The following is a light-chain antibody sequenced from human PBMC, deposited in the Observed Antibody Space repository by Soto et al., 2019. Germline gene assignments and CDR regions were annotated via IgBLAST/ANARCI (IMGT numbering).Light chain of an antibody. J-gene: IGKJ5*01. V-gene: IGKV3-20*01. CDR1: QSVNSR. CDR2: GAS. CDR3: QHYGRSPIT. Sequence: EIVLTQSPGTLSLSPWERATLSWRASQSVNSRIAWYQHKPGQAPRLLISGASSRATGIPDRFSGSGSATDFTLTISRLEPEDFALYYCQHYGRSPITFGQGTRLEIK.